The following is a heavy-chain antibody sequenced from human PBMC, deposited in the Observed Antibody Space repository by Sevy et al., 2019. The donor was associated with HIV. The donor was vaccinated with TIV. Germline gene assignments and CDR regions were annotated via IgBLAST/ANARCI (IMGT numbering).Heavy chain of an antibody. V-gene: IGHV3-48*02. CDR2: ISSSSSTI. Sequence: GGSLRLSCAASGFTFSSYSMNWVRQAPGKGLEWASYISSSSSTIYYADSVKGRFTISRDNAKNSLYLQMNSLRDEDTAVYYCARDYEEDSSSWPAVAWGSYYYYGMDVWGQGTTVTVSS. J-gene: IGHJ6*02. CDR3: ARDYEEDSSSWPAVAWGSYYYYGMDV. CDR1: GFTFSSYS. D-gene: IGHD6-13*01.